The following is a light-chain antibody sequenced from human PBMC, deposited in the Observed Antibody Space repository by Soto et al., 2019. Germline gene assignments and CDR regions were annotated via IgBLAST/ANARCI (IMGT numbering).Light chain of an antibody. CDR3: CSYASSGTYV. Sequence: QSVLTQPASVSGSPGQSITISCTGTSSDIGSYTLVSWYQQHPDNAPKLIIYETNKRPSGVSSRFSGSKSGNTASLTISGLQADDEADFYCCSYASSGTYVFGTGTKLTVL. V-gene: IGLV2-23*01. J-gene: IGLJ1*01. CDR1: SSDIGSYTL. CDR2: ETN.